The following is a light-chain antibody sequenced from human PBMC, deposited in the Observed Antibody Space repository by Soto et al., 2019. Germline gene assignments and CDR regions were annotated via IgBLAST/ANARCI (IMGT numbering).Light chain of an antibody. Sequence: EIVMTQSPATLSVSPVERATLSCTASHYIYSNVAWFQQRPGQAPRLLIYRASTRATGTPARFTGSGSGTEFTLTITSLQSEDFALYYCQQYHNLWTFGQGTRWIS. V-gene: IGKV3-15*01. CDR3: QQYHNLWT. CDR1: HYIYSN. J-gene: IGKJ1*01. CDR2: RAS.